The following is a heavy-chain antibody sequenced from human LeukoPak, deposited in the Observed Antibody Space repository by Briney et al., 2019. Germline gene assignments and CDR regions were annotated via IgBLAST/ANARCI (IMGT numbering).Heavy chain of an antibody. CDR1: GFTFSNYW. CDR3: ARGGGMRSWYDLDD. D-gene: IGHD6-13*01. Sequence: GGSLRLSCAVSGFTFSNYWMSWVRQAPGKGLEWVANIKQTGNEKYYVDSVRGRFTISRDDAENSLYLQMNSLRAEGTAVYYCARGGGMRSWYDLDDWGQGTLVTVSS. V-gene: IGHV3-7*04. J-gene: IGHJ4*02. CDR2: IKQTGNEK.